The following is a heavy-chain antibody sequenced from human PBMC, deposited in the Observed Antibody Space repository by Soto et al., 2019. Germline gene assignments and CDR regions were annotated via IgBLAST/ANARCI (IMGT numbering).Heavy chain of an antibody. CDR3: TNNSAYALDY. Sequence: SETLSLTCDVSRYSINNNNWWSWVRQPPGGGLEWIGELHHGGSTNYNPSLESRVTFSVDISKNQFFLKLSSATAADTAVYYCTNNSAYALDYWGQGTLVTVSS. D-gene: IGHD5-12*01. CDR1: RYSINNNNW. CDR2: LHHGGST. J-gene: IGHJ4*02. V-gene: IGHV4-4*02.